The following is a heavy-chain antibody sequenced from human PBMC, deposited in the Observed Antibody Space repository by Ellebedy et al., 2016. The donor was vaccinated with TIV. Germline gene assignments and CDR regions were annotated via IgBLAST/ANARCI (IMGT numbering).Heavy chain of an antibody. V-gene: IGHV4-59*01. J-gene: IGHJ5*02. CDR2: VYYSGSP. CDR1: GGSTSTYY. CDR3: ARGFLSKWLDP. Sequence: MPSETLSLTCTVSGGSTSTYYWTWIRQPPGKGPEWIGNVYYSGSPNYNPSLKSRVTISLDTSKKQFSLKLDSVTAADTAVYYCARGFLSKWLDPWGRGILVTVAS.